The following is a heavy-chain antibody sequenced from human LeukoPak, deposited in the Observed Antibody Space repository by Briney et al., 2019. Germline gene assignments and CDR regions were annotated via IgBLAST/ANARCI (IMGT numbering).Heavy chain of an antibody. D-gene: IGHD6-19*01. Sequence: ASVKVSCKASGGTFSSYAISWVRQAPGQGLGWMGGIIPIFGTANYAQKFQGRVTITADESTSTAYMELSSLRSEDTAVYYCAREPGIAVAGTPDYWGQGTLVTVSS. J-gene: IGHJ4*02. CDR3: AREPGIAVAGTPDY. V-gene: IGHV1-69*13. CDR2: IIPIFGTA. CDR1: GGTFSSYA.